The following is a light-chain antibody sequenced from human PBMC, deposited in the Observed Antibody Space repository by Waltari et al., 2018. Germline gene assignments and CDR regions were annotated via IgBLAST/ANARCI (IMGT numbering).Light chain of an antibody. Sequence: QSVLTQSPSVSGAPGQRVTIPCNGSRTNTRAGYVVNLFQQIPGTAPKLLIYGTSHRPSGVPDRFSGSRSGTSASLAITGLQAEDEADYYCQSYDSSLSASYVFGTGTAVSVL. V-gene: IGLV1-40*01. CDR1: RTNTRAGYV. CDR2: GTS. CDR3: QSYDSSLSASYV. J-gene: IGLJ1*01.